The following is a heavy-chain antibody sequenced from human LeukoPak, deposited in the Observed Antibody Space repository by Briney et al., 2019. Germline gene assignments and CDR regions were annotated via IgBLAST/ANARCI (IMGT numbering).Heavy chain of an antibody. CDR2: IYYSGNT. CDR3: ARLQISSYYGQSFDY. CDR1: GGSISNYY. V-gene: IGHV4-59*12. D-gene: IGHD3-10*01. Sequence: SETLSLTCTVSGGSISNYYWSWIRQPPGKGLEWIGYIYYSGNTNYNPSLKSRVTISVDTSKNQFSLKLSSVTAADTAVYYCARLQISSYYGQSFDYWGQGTLVTVSS. J-gene: IGHJ4*02.